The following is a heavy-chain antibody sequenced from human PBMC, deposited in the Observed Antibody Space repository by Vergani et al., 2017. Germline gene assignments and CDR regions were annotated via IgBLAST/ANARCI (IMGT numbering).Heavy chain of an antibody. CDR2: IYSSGNT. V-gene: IGHV3-53*02. J-gene: IGHJ4*02. CDR1: GFTVSSYY. CDR3: AGERGEVPRGY. D-gene: IGHD3-10*01. Sequence: EVQLVETGGGLIQPGGSLRLSCAAPGFTVSSYYMSWARQAPGKGLEWVSVIYSSGNTYYADSVKGRFTISRDNSRNTLYLQMNSLGAEDTAVYYCAGERGEVPRGYWGQGTLGNVSS.